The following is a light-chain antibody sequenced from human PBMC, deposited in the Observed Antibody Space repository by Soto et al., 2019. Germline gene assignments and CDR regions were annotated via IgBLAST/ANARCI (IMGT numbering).Light chain of an antibody. Sequence: QSVLTQPASVSGSPGQSITISCTGTSSDIGGGNYVSWYQQHPGKAPKLMIYDVTNRPSGVSNRFSGSKSGNTASLTISGLQTEDEADYYCSSCTSSNTHVVFGGGTKLTVL. CDR2: DVT. V-gene: IGLV2-14*01. CDR1: SSDIGGGNY. CDR3: SSCTSSNTHVV. J-gene: IGLJ2*01.